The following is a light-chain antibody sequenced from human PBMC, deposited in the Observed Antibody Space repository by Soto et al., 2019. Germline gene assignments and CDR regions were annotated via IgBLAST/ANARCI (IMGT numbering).Light chain of an antibody. J-gene: IGLJ1*01. CDR2: GDN. Sequence: QSVLTQPPSVSGAPGQRVAISCTGSSSNIGAEYDVHWYQQLPGTAPKRLIYGDNNRPSGVPDRFSGSKSGTSASLAITGLQPEDEAVYYCGTWDDSLFSFVFGPGTKVTVL. CDR1: SSNIGAEYD. CDR3: GTWDDSLFSFV. V-gene: IGLV1-40*01.